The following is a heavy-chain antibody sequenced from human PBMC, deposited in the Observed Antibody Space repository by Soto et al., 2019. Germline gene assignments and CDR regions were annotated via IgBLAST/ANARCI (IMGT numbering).Heavy chain of an antibody. J-gene: IGHJ4*02. CDR2: IIPIFGTA. Sequence: SVKVSCKASGGTFSSYAISWVRQAPGQGLEWMGGIIPIFGTANYAQKFQGRVTITADESTSTAYMELSSLRSEDTAVYYCARVTCDSSATPGFDYWGQGTLVTVSS. CDR1: GGTFSSYA. V-gene: IGHV1-69*13. CDR3: ARVTCDSSATPGFDY. D-gene: IGHD3-22*01.